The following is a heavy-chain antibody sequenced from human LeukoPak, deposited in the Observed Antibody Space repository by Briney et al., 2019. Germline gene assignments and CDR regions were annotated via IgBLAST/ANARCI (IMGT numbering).Heavy chain of an antibody. CDR2: IIPILGIA. CDR3: ARSGRYCSGGSCYSGYYYYGMDV. D-gene: IGHD2-15*01. V-gene: IGHV1-69*04. Sequence: ASVKVSCKASGGTFSSYAIRWVRQAPGQGLEWMGRIIPILGIANYAQKFQGRVTITADKSTSTAYMELSSLRSEDTAVYYCARSGRYCSGGSCYSGYYYYGMDVWGQGTTVTVSS. CDR1: GGTFSSYA. J-gene: IGHJ6*02.